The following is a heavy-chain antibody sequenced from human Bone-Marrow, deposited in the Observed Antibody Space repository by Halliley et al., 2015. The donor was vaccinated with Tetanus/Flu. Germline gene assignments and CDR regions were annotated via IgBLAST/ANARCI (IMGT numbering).Heavy chain of an antibody. CDR2: VHFSGSN. Sequence: TLSLTCTVSGGSVSSGTFYWNWIRQSPGKGLEWLGYVHFSGSNNYNPSLKSRVTVSVDTANNQFSLSLKSVTAADTAFYFCARAGGIWPVIGDSCLDPLGQGTAVAVSS. D-gene: IGHD2-8*02. CDR3: ARAGGIWPVIGDSCLDP. J-gene: IGHJ6*02. CDR1: GGSVSSGTFY. V-gene: IGHV4-61*01.